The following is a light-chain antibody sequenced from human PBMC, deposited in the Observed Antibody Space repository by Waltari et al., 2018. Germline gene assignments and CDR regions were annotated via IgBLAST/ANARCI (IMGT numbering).Light chain of an antibody. CDR3: SSYTSSTTLLV. V-gene: IGLV2-14*03. J-gene: IGLJ1*01. CDR1: SSDVGTYKY. Sequence: QSALTQPASVSGSPGQSITISCIGTSSDVGTYKYVSWYQRHQGKAPKLLIYDVSHRPSWVSTRFSGSKSGNTCSLTISGLQAEDGADYYCSSYTSSTTLLVFGTGTKVTVL. CDR2: DVS.